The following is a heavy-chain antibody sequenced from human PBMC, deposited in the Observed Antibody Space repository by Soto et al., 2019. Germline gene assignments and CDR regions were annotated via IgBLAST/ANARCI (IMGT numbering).Heavy chain of an antibody. CDR1: GYTFTSYG. J-gene: IGHJ5*02. V-gene: IGHV1-18*01. Sequence: ASVKVSCKASGYTFTSYGISWVRQAPGQGLEWMGWISAYNGNTNYAQKLQGRVTISVDTSKNQFSLKLSSVTAADTAVYYCARLPSAYGSGENWFDPWGQGTLVTVSS. D-gene: IGHD3-10*01. CDR2: ISAYNGNT. CDR3: ARLPSAYGSGENWFDP.